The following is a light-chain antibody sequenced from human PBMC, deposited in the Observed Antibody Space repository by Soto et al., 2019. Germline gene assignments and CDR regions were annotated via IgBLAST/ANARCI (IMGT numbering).Light chain of an antibody. CDR3: LLYYGGAGL. Sequence: VVTQVPSLTVSPGGTVTLTCASSTGEVSSGNFPNWSQQKPGQAPRALTYSTDSKYSWTPARFSGSLVGGKAALTLSGVQPEDEAEYYWLLYYGGAGLFGTGTKVTVL. V-gene: IGLV7-43*01. J-gene: IGLJ1*01. CDR1: TGEVSSGNF. CDR2: STD.